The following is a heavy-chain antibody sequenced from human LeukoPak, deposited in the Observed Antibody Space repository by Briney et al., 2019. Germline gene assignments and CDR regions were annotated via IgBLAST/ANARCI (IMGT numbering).Heavy chain of an antibody. J-gene: IGHJ5*02. CDR3: ARAPMVRGVIIYRTTTGLNWFDP. CDR1: GYTFTGYY. Sequence: GASVTVSCKASGYTFTGYYMHWVRQAPGQGLEWVGWINPNSGGTSYAQKFQGRVTMTRDTSISTAYMELSRLRSDDTAVYYCARAPMVRGVIIYRTTTGLNWFDPWGQGTLVTVSS. V-gene: IGHV1-2*02. CDR2: INPNSGGT. D-gene: IGHD3-10*01.